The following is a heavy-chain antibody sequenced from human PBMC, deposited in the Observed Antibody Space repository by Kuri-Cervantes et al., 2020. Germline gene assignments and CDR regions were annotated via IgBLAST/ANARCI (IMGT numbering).Heavy chain of an antibody. CDR2: ISYDGSNK. J-gene: IGHJ4*02. CDR3: AKALTGYPYYFDY. D-gene: IGHD3-9*01. V-gene: IGHV3-30-3*01. Sequence: GESLKISCAASGFTFSSYAMHWVRQAPGKGLEWVAVISYDGSNKYYVDSVKGRFTISRDNSKNTLYLQMNSLRAEDTAVYYCAKALTGYPYYFDYWGQGTLVTVSS. CDR1: GFTFSSYA.